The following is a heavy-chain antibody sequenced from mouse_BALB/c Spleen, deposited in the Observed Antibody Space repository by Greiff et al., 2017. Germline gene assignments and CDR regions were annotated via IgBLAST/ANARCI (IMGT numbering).Heavy chain of an antibody. CDR3: ARAALNYYGSSGDAMDY. V-gene: IGHV5-9-1*01. CDR1: GFTFSSYT. CDR2: ISSGGSYT. Sequence: EVMLVESGGGLVKPGGSLKLSCAASGFTFSSYTMSWVRQTPEKRLEWVATISSGGSYTYYPDSVKGRFTISRDNAKNTLYLDMSSLRSEDTAMYYCARAALNYYGSSGDAMDYWGQGTSVTGSS. D-gene: IGHD1-1*01. J-gene: IGHJ4*01.